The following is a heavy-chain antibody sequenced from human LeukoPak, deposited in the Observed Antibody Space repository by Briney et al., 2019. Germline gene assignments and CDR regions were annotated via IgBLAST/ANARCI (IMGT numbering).Heavy chain of an antibody. Sequence: ASVKVSCKASGYTFTSYVMHWVRQAPGQGLEWMGRINPNSGDTNYAQKFQGRVTMTRDTSISTAYMELSRLRSDDTAVYYCARDYCSSTSCLFDYWGQGTLVTVSS. CDR3: ARDYCSSTSCLFDY. CDR1: GYTFTSYV. D-gene: IGHD2-2*01. V-gene: IGHV1-2*06. CDR2: INPNSGDT. J-gene: IGHJ4*02.